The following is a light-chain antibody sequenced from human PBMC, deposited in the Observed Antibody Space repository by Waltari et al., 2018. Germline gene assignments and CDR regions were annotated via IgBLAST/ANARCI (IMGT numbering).Light chain of an antibody. J-gene: IGLJ3*02. CDR3: LMYLGSGIWV. Sequence: QTVVTQQPSSSVSPGVTVTLTCALSCGLAPIPSSSSWYQQAPGQAPRTLIYKTNPRSSGVPDRFSGSTLGNKAALTITGAQADDESDYYCLMYLGSGIWVFGGGTKLTVI. CDR1: CGLAPIPSS. CDR2: KTN. V-gene: IGLV8-61*01.